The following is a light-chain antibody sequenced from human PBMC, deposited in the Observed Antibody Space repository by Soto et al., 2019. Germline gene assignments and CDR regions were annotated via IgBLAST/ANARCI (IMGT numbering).Light chain of an antibody. Sequence: DVLMTQSPLSLPATLGQPASISCTCTQSLVNSDGDTYLSWYQQRPGQSPRRLIYKVSNRDSGVPDRFSGSASGIDFTLKISRVEAEDVGVYYCMQGTYWPTFGQGTKLEIK. J-gene: IGKJ2*01. V-gene: IGKV2-30*01. CDR1: QSLVNSDGDTY. CDR3: MQGTYWPT. CDR2: KVS.